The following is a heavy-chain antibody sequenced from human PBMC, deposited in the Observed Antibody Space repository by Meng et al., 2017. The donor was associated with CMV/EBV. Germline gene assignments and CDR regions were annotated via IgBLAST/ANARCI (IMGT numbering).Heavy chain of an antibody. V-gene: IGHV3-9*01. CDR1: GFTFDDYA. D-gene: IGHD3-3*01. CDR3: ARDVPLRV. Sequence: SLKISCAASGFTFDDYAMHWVRQAPGKGLEWVSGISWNSGSIGYADSVKGRFTISRDNAKNSLYLQMNSLRAEDTALYYCARDVPLRVWGQGTTVTVSS. J-gene: IGHJ6*02. CDR2: ISWNSGSI.